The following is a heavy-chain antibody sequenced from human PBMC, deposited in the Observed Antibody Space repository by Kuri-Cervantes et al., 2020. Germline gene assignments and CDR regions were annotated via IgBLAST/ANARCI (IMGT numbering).Heavy chain of an antibody. Sequence: GESLKISCAASGFTVSSNYMSWVRQAPGKGLEWVSVIYSCGSTYYADSVKGRFTISSHNSKNTLYLQMNSLRAEDTAVYYCARVLSRAAADYYYYYMDVWGKGTTVTVSS. CDR2: IYSCGST. CDR3: ARVLSRAAADYYYYYMDV. CDR1: GFTVSSNY. J-gene: IGHJ6*03. D-gene: IGHD6-13*01. V-gene: IGHV3-53*04.